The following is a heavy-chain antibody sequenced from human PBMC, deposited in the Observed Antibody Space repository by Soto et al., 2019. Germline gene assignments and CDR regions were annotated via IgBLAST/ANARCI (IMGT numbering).Heavy chain of an antibody. J-gene: IGHJ5*02. D-gene: IGHD4-17*01. CDR3: ARTTTP. CDR2: IYHSGST. CDR1: GGSISSGGYS. V-gene: IGHV4-30-2*01. Sequence: TSETLSLTCAVSGGSISSGGYSWSWIRQPPGKGLEWIGYIYHSGSTYYNPSLKSRVTISVDRSKNQFSLKLSSVTAADTAVYYCARTTTPWGQGTLVTVSS.